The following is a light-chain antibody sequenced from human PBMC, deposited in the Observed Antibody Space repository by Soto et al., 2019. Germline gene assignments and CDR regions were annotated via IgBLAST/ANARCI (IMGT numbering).Light chain of an antibody. CDR3: QQLNDYPLT. V-gene: IGKV1-9*01. CDR2: TAS. J-gene: IGKJ4*01. CDR1: QGISSY. Sequence: DIQLTQSPSFLSASVGDTVTITCRASQGISSYLAWYQQRPGKAPNLLIYTASTLQSAVPSRFSGSGSGTEFTITITSLQPEDFATYYCQQLNDYPLTFCGGNKVEIK.